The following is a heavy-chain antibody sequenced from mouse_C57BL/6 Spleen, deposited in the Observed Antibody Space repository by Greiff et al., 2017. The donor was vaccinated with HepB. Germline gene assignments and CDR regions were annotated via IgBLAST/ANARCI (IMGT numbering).Heavy chain of an antibody. CDR1: GYTFTSYW. CDR3: ARNPIYDGYFDY. CDR2: IDPSDSET. V-gene: IGHV1-52*01. Sequence: QVQLQQPGAELVRPGSSVKLSCKASGYTFTSYWMHWVKQRPIQGLEWIGNIDPSDSETHYNQKFKDKATLTVDKSSSTAYMQLSSLTSEDSAVYYCARNPIYDGYFDYWGQGTTLTVSS. J-gene: IGHJ2*01. D-gene: IGHD2-3*01.